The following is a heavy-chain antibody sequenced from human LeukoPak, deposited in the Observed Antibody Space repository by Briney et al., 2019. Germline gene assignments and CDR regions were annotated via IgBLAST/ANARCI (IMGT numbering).Heavy chain of an antibody. Sequence: GGSLRLSCAASGFTFSSYSMNWVRQAPGKGLEWVSSISSSSSYIYYADSVKGRFTVSRDNAKNSLYLQMNSLRAEDTAVYYCARDLTWEVPFDYWGQGTLVTVSS. V-gene: IGHV3-21*01. J-gene: IGHJ4*02. CDR3: ARDLTWEVPFDY. CDR1: GFTFSSYS. CDR2: ISSSSSYI. D-gene: IGHD1-26*01.